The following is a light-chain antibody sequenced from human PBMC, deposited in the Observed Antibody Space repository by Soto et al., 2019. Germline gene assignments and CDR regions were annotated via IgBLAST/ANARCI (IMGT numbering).Light chain of an antibody. J-gene: IGLJ1*01. CDR2: AND. CDR1: SSNIAPNT. V-gene: IGLV1-44*01. CDR3: AAWDDSLNGYV. Sequence: QSVLTQPPSASGTPGQRVTISCSGSSSNIAPNTVNWYQHLPGAAPQLLIFANDRRPSGVTDRFSGSRSGTSASLAISGLQSEDEAEYYCAAWDDSLNGYVFGTGTKVTVL.